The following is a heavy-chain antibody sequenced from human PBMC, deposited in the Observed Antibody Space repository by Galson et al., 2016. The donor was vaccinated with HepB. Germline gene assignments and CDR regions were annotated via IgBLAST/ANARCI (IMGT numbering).Heavy chain of an antibody. Sequence: ETLSLTCAVYGGSFSGYFWTWIRQPPGKGLEWIGEINHIGTINYNPSLKSRVTISADTSKNQVSLRLRSVTAADTAVYYCARAGEYFYESSGYSVGAFDVWGQGTMVTVSS. J-gene: IGHJ3*01. V-gene: IGHV4-34*01. CDR2: INHIGTI. D-gene: IGHD3-22*01. CDR3: ARAGEYFYESSGYSVGAFDV. CDR1: GGSFSGYF.